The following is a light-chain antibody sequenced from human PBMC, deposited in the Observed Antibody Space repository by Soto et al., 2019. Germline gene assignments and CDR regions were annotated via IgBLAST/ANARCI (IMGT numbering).Light chain of an antibody. CDR2: GAF. V-gene: IGKV3-20*01. CDR1: QIVTSDY. J-gene: IGKJ1*01. Sequence: DIVLTQSPGTLSLSPGERVTLSCRASQIVTSDYLAWYHQAPGQAPRLLIYGAFNRATGISDRFSGSGSGTDFTLSISKLEPGDFGVYFCHQYGKSPRTFGQGTKVEI. CDR3: HQYGKSPRT.